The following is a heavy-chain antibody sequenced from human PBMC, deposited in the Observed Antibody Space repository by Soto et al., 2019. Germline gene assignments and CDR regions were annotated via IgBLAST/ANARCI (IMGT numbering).Heavy chain of an antibody. J-gene: IGHJ5*02. V-gene: IGHV4-34*02. Sequence: QVQLQQWGAGLLKPSETLSLTCAVHSGSFSCYYCTWTRQPPGKGLEWIGEIHPSGDTDYNPSLSTQVTISLDTSKSQFSSWLTSVTTADTPVYFCSRGRDPHEGGRTWGQGTLVTVSS. CDR3: SRGRDPHEGGRT. CDR2: IHPSGDT. CDR1: SGSFSCYY. D-gene: IGHD3-16*01.